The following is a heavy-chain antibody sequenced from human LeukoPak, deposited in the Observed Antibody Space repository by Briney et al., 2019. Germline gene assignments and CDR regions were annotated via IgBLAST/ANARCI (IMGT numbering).Heavy chain of an antibody. J-gene: IGHJ4*02. V-gene: IGHV1-2*02. D-gene: IGHD5-24*01. CDR2: INPDTGRT. Sequence: GASVKVSCKASGYTFNGFYIHWVRQAPGQGLEWMGWINPDTGRTNYAQKFQGRVTMTRDTSITTVYMELSRLRSDDTAVYYRARDAFNYGQFDYWGQRTLVTVSS. CDR1: GYTFNGFY. CDR3: ARDAFNYGQFDY.